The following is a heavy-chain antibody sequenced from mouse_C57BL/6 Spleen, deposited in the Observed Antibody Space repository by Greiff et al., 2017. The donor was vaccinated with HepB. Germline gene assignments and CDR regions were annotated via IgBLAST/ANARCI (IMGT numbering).Heavy chain of an antibody. J-gene: IGHJ4*01. Sequence: EVQVVESGGGLVKPGGSLKLSCAASGFTFCSYTMSWVRQTPEKRLEWVATISGGGGNTYYPDSVKGRFTISRDNAKNTLYLQMSSLRSEDTALYYCARKWATDYAMDYWGQGTSVTVSS. CDR3: ARKWATDYAMDY. CDR1: GFTFCSYT. D-gene: IGHD3-1*01. CDR2: ISGGGGNT. V-gene: IGHV5-9*01.